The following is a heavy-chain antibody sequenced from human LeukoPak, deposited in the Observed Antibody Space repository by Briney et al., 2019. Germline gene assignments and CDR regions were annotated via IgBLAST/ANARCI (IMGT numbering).Heavy chain of an antibody. Sequence: PGGSLRLSCAASGFTFSSYWMHWVRQAPGKGLVWVSRINSDGSSTSYADSVKGRFTISRDNAKNSLYLQVNSLRDEDTAVYYCARDRGSGWYGDLGYWGQGTLVTVSS. CDR3: ARDRGSGWYGDLGY. D-gene: IGHD6-19*01. CDR2: INSDGSST. J-gene: IGHJ4*02. CDR1: GFTFSSYW. V-gene: IGHV3-74*01.